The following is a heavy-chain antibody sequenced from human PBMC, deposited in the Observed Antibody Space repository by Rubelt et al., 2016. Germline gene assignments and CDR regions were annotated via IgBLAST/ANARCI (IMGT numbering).Heavy chain of an antibody. CDR3: AKEMAISLPFDV. J-gene: IGHJ2*01. V-gene: IGHV3-23*04. CDR2: VSDSGAGR. CDR1: GFPFTTYS. Sequence: EVQLVESGGGLVQPGGSLRLSCAASGFPFTTYSMNWVRQAPGKGLEWVSAVSDSGAGRYYADLVQGRFAISRDNSKNTLYLEMNSLRAEDAAVYYCAKEMAISLPFDVWGRGTLVTVAS. D-gene: IGHD5-24*01.